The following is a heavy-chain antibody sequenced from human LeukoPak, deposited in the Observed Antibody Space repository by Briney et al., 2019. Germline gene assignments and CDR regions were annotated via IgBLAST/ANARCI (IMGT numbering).Heavy chain of an antibody. D-gene: IGHD3-22*01. CDR3: AREIISSGLHYYYMDV. CDR1: GYSISSGYY. J-gene: IGHJ6*03. Sequence: PSETLSLTCAVSGYSISSGYYWGWIRQPPGKGLEWIGYIYYSGSTNYNPSLKSRVTISVDTSKNQFSLKLSSVTAADTAVYYCAREIISSGLHYYYMDVWGKGTTVTVSS. V-gene: IGHV4-61*01. CDR2: IYYSGST.